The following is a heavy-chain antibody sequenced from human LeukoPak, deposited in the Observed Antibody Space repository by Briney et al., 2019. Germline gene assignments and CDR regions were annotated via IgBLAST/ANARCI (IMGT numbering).Heavy chain of an antibody. CDR1: GFTVSSNY. J-gene: IGHJ4*02. V-gene: IGHV3-66*02. Sequence: GGSLRLSCATSGFTVSSNYMSWVRQAPGKGLEWVSVIYSGGSTYYADSVKGRFTISRDNSKNTLYLQMNSLRAEDTAVYYCARDDGSSWFDFDYWGQGTLVTVSS. D-gene: IGHD6-13*01. CDR3: ARDDGSSWFDFDY. CDR2: IYSGGST.